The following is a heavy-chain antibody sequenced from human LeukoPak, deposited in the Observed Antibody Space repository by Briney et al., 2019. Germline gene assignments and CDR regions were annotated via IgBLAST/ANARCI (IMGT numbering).Heavy chain of an antibody. CDR1: GFTFNTFW. V-gene: IGHV3-7*01. CDR2: IRPDGSDK. Sequence: GGSLRLSCAASGFTFNTFWMNWVRLAPGRGLEWLSNIRPDGSDKYYVDSVRGRFTISRDNGKNLVYLEMNSLRVEDTAVYYCSGRDSSRNPWAYWGQGTLVSVSS. D-gene: IGHD2-2*01. J-gene: IGHJ4*02. CDR3: SGRDSSRNPWAY.